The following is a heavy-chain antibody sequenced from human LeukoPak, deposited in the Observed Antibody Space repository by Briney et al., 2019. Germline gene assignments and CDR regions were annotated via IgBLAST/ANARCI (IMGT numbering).Heavy chain of an antibody. D-gene: IGHD3-10*01. V-gene: IGHV3-30*02. J-gene: IGHJ4*02. CDR2: IRYDGSNK. CDR1: GFTFSSYG. Sequence: GGSLRLSCAASGFTFSSYGMHWVRQAPGKGLEWVAFIRYDGSNKYYADSVKGRFTISRDNSKNTLYLQMNSLRAEDTAVYYCAKVLAAGSGSSPPDYWGQGTLVTVSS. CDR3: AKVLAAGSGSSPPDY.